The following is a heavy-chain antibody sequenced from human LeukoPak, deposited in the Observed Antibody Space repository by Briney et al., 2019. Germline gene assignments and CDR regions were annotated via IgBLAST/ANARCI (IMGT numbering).Heavy chain of an antibody. D-gene: IGHD4-17*01. CDR2: IKHDGSEK. V-gene: IGHV3-7*01. CDR3: ARDRFKEYGDTELGY. Sequence: ETLSLTCTVSGDSISTSNSYWGWIRQPPGKGLEWVGNIKHDGSEKYYVDSVKGRFTISRDNAKNSLYLHMNSLRAEDTAVYYCARDRFKEYGDTELGYWGQGILVTVSS. J-gene: IGHJ4*02. CDR1: GDSISTSNSY.